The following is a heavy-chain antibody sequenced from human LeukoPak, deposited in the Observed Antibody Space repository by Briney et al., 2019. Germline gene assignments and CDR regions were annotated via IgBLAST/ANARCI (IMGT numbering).Heavy chain of an antibody. CDR1: GFTFSSYA. CDR3: AKGTVPTTVPDY. J-gene: IGHJ4*02. CDR2: ISGSGGST. V-gene: IGHV3-23*01. Sequence: GGPLRLSCAASGFTFSSYAMSWVRQAPGKGLEWVSAISGSGGSTYYADSVKGRFTISRDNSKNTLYLQMNSLRAEDTAVYYCAKGTVPTTVPDYWGQGTLVTVSS. D-gene: IGHD4-17*01.